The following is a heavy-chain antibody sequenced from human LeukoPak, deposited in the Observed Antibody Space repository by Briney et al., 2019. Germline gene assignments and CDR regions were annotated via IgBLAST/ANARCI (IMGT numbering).Heavy chain of an antibody. D-gene: IGHD1-1*01. Sequence: GGSLRLSCAASGFTVSSNYMSWVRQAPGKGLEWVSVIYSGGSTYYADSVKGRFTISRDNSKNTLYLQMNSLRAEDTAVYYCASGTTGTTPGGYWGQGTLVTVFS. CDR1: GFTVSSNY. V-gene: IGHV3-53*01. J-gene: IGHJ4*02. CDR2: IYSGGST. CDR3: ASGTTGTTPGGY.